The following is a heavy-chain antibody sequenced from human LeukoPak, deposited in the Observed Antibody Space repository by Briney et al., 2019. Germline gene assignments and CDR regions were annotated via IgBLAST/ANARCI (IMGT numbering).Heavy chain of an antibody. CDR1: GFTFSSYA. V-gene: IGHV3-30-3*01. CDR2: ISYDGSNK. J-gene: IGHJ3*02. CDR3: ANLGGGSGWYLDAFDI. Sequence: GGSLRLSCAASGFTFSSYAMHWVRQAPGKGLEWVAVISYDGSNKYYADSVKGRFTISRDNSKNTLYLQMNSLRAEDTAVYYCANLGGGSGWYLDAFDIWGQGTMVTVSS. D-gene: IGHD6-19*01.